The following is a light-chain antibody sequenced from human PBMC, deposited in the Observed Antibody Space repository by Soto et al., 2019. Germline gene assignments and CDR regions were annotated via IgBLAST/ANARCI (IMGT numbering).Light chain of an antibody. CDR3: QQRDTWPPLYT. Sequence: EIVLTQSPATLSLSPGERATLSCRASQSITTSFAWYQQKPGQAPRLLIYGTSNRAPGIPARFSGSGSGTDCTLTISTLEPEDFAVYDCQQRDTWPPLYTFGPGTKVEFK. V-gene: IGKV3-11*01. J-gene: IGKJ3*01. CDR1: QSITTS. CDR2: GTS.